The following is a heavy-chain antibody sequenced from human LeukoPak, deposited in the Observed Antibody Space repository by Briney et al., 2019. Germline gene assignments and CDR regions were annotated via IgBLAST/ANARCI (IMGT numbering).Heavy chain of an antibody. CDR2: ISAYNGNT. J-gene: IGHJ5*02. V-gene: IGHV1-18*01. CDR3: ARVLGSGSYWIQFDP. CDR1: GYTFTSYG. Sequence: GASVKVSCKASGYTFTSYGISWVRQAPGQGLEWMGWISAYNGNTNYAQKLQGRVTMTTDTSTSTAYMELRSLRSDDTAVYYCARVLGSGSYWIQFDPWGQGTLVTVSS. D-gene: IGHD3-10*02.